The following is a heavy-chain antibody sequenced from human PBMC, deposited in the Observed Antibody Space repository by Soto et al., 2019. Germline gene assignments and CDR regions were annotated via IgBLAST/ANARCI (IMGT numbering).Heavy chain of an antibody. V-gene: IGHV1-18*01. D-gene: IGHD3-22*01. CDR3: ARDALGAKDSSGFTH. CDR1: GYTFTSYG. Sequence: GASVKVSCKASGYTFTSYGISWVRQAPGQGLEWMGWISAYNGNTNYAQKLQGRVTMTTDTSTSTAYMELRSLRSDDTAVYYCARDALGAKDSSGFTHWGQGTLVTVSS. CDR2: ISAYNGNT. J-gene: IGHJ4*02.